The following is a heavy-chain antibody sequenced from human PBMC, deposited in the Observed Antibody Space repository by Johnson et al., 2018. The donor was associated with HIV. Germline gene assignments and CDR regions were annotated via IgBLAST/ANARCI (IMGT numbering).Heavy chain of an antibody. J-gene: IGHJ3*02. Sequence: VQLVESGGGVVQPGRSLRLSCAASGFTFSSYAMSWVRQAAGKGLEWVSGISGSGDSIGYADSVKGRFTISRDNSKNTMYLQMNSLTGEDTAVYYCAKDRHYTTFNAFDIWGQGTTVTVSS. CDR3: AKDRHYTTFNAFDI. CDR1: GFTFSSYA. V-gene: IGHV3-23*04. D-gene: IGHD4-11*01. CDR2: ISGSGDSI.